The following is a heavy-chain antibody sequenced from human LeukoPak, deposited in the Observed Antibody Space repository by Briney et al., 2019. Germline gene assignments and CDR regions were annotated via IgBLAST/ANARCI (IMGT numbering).Heavy chain of an antibody. CDR3: ARAGRQEKFLNYYYYGMDA. J-gene: IGHJ6*04. Sequence: SVKVSCKASGGTLRSYAISWVRQAPGQGLEWMGGIIPLFGAANYAQKFQGRVTVTADESTSTAYMEVNSLRYEDTAIYYCARAGRQEKFLNYYYYGMDAWGEGTTVTVSS. CDR1: GGTLRSYA. CDR2: IIPLFGAA. D-gene: IGHD6-6*01. V-gene: IGHV1-69*01.